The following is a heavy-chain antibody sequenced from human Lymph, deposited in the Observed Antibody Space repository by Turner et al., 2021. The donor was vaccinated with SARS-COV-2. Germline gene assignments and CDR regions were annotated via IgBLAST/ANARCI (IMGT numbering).Heavy chain of an antibody. CDR2: MNPNSGNT. V-gene: IGHV1-8*01. J-gene: IGHJ5*02. D-gene: IGHD2-15*01. CDR1: GYTFTSYD. CDR3: ERAAQLTVWFDP. Sequence: QVQLLHSGADVKKPGSSLKVSCKASGYTFTSYDINWVRQATGQGLECMGWMNPNSGNTGYAQKFQGRVTMNRNTSISTAYMELSSLRSEDTAVYYCERAAQLTVWFDPWGQGTLVTVSS.